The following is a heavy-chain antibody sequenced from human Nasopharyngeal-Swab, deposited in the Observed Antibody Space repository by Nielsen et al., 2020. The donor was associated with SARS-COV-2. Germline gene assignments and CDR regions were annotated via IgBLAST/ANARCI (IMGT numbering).Heavy chain of an antibody. D-gene: IGHD1-26*01. J-gene: IGHJ4*02. CDR1: GGSISSYY. CDR2: IYYSGST. V-gene: IGHV4-59*01. CDR3: ARVGGSYAHYFDY. Sequence: SETLSLTCTVSGGSISSYYWSWIRQPPGKGLEWIGYIYYSGSTNYNPSIKSRVTISVDTSKNQFSLKLSSVTAADTAVYYCARVGGSYAHYFDYWGQGTLVTVSS.